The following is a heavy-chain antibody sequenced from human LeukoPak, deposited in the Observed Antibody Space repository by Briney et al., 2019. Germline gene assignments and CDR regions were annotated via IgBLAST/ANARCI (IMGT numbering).Heavy chain of an antibody. J-gene: IGHJ4*02. V-gene: IGHV4-59*08. CDR3: ARHIRGAYYYFDY. CDR2: IFHSGST. D-gene: IGHD3-10*01. Sequence: PSETLSLTCTVSGDSFSSNYWSWIRQPPGKGLEWIGYIFHSGSTNYNPSLKSRVSISVDTSKNQSSLKMNSVTAADTAVYFCARHIRGAYYYFDYWGQGTLVTVSS. CDR1: GDSFSSNY.